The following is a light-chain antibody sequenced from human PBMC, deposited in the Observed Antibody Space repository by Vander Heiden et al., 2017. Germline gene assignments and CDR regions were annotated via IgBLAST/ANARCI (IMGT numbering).Light chain of an antibody. CDR3: QVWDSSSDHPYV. J-gene: IGLJ1*01. Sequence: SSVLTQPPSVSVAPGQTARITGGGNNSGSKSVHWYQQKPGQAPVLVVYDDSDRPSGIPERFSGSNAGNTATLTISRVEAGDEADYYCQVWDSSSDHPYVFGTGTKVTVL. V-gene: IGLV3-21*02. CDR1: NSGSKS. CDR2: DDS.